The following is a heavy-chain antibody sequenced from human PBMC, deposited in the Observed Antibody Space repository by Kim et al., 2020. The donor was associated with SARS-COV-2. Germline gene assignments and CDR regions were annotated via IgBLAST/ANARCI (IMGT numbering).Heavy chain of an antibody. CDR3: ARDLSRFVDLWGIVGASPLSNGMDV. CDR1: GYTFTSYY. D-gene: IGHD1-26*01. Sequence: ASVKVSCKASGYTFTSYYMHWVRQAPGQGLEWMGIINPSGGSTSYAQKFQGRVTMTRDTSTSTVYMELSSLRSEATAVYYCARDLSRFVDLWGIVGASPLSNGMDVWGQGTTVTVSS. J-gene: IGHJ6*01. V-gene: IGHV1-46*01. CDR2: INPSGGST.